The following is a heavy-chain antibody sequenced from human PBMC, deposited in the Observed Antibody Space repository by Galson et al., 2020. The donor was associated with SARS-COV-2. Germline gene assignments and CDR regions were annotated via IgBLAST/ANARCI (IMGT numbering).Heavy chain of an antibody. CDR2: ISGGGSAG. V-gene: IGHV3-11*01. J-gene: IGHJ6*02. Sequence: GESLKISCTAPGLTFSDSYMAWIRQAPGKGLEWLSYISGGGSAGYYADAVKGRFPISRDNSENSLYLQMNSLRAEDTAVYYCVRSFCSGSSCYKGTYHYYGLDVWGQGTTVTVSS. CDR3: VRSFCSGSSCYKGTYHYYGLDV. CDR1: GLTFSDSY. D-gene: IGHD2-15*01.